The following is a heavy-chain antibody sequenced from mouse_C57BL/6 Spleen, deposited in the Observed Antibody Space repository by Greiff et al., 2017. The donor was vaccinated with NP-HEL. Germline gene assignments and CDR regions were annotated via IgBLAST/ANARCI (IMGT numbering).Heavy chain of an antibody. CDR1: GYTFTSYW. Sequence: VHLVESGAELVKPGASVKVSCKASGYTFTSYWMHWVKQRPGQGLEWIGRIHPSDSDTVDKSSSTAYMQLSSLTSEDSAVYYCARDYGSSPFAYWGQGTLVTVSA. CDR2: IHPSDSD. CDR3: ARDYGSSPFAY. V-gene: IGHV1-74*01. J-gene: IGHJ3*01. D-gene: IGHD1-1*01.